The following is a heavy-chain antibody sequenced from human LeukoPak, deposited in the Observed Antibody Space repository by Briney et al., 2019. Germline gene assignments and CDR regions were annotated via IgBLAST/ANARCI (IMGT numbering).Heavy chain of an antibody. CDR2: IKSKTDGGTT. D-gene: IGHD1-26*01. CDR1: GFTFSNAW. V-gene: IGHV3-15*01. Sequence: GRSLRLSCAASGFTFSNAWMSWVRQAPGKGLEWVGRIKSKTDGGTTDYAAPVKGRFTISRDNSKNTLYLQMNSLRAEDAALYFCARDPYSGSYGAYYYYYMDVWGKGTTVTISS. J-gene: IGHJ6*03. CDR3: ARDPYSGSYGAYYYYYMDV.